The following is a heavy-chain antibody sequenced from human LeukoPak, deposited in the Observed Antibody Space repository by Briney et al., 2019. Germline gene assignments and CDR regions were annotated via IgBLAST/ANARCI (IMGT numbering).Heavy chain of an antibody. D-gene: IGHD3-3*01. CDR3: ARVFWSGYYTDYYYYMDV. CDR2: ISHSGSS. Sequence: SETLSLTCAVYGGSFSGYYWSWVRQPPGKGREWIGEISHSGSSNYNPSLKSRVTISEDTSKNQFSLKLSSVTAADTAVYYCARVFWSGYYTDYYYYMDVWGKGTTVTVSS. J-gene: IGHJ6*03. V-gene: IGHV4-34*01. CDR1: GGSFSGYY.